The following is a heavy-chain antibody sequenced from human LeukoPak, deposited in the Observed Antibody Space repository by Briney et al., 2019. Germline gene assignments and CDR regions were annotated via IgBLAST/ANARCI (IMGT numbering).Heavy chain of an antibody. V-gene: IGHV3-21*01. CDR1: GFTFKIYS. CDR3: ARDDTSAHFFDY. D-gene: IGHD3-10*01. Sequence: GGSLRLSCAASGFTFKIYSMNWVRQAPGKGLEWVSSISTSSSHMYYADSVKGRFTISRDDAKNSLYLQMNTLRAEDTAVYYCARDDTSAHFFDYWGQGTLVTVSS. CDR2: ISTSSSHM. J-gene: IGHJ4*02.